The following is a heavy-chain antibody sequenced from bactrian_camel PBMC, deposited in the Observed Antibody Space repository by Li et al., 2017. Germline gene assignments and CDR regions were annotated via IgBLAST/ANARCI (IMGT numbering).Heavy chain of an antibody. J-gene: IGHJ4*01. Sequence: VQLVESGGGLVQPGGSLRLSCALSGYPYSSICMGWFRQAPGKEREGVAVVSKDGRKTYAESVKGRFTVSRDHAEATLDLEMNTLKPEDTAMYYCAYDLPRYCDLKVRTTRTRKYGQGTQVTVS. D-gene: IGHD5*01. CDR1: GYPYSSIC. CDR2: VSKDGRKT. V-gene: IGHV3S6*01.